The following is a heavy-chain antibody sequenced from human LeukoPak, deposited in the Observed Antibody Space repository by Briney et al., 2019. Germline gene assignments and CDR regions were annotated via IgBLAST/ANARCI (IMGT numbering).Heavy chain of an antibody. CDR2: ISAYNGNT. CDR1: GYTFTSFG. CDR3: ARGAIIPDLPGGMRWFDP. Sequence: GASVKVSCKASGYTFTSFGITWVRQAPGQGLEWMGWISAYNGNTNYAQKLQGRVTMTTDTSTSTAYMELRSLRSDDTAVYYCARGAIIPDLPGGMRWFDPWGQGTLVTVSS. V-gene: IGHV1-18*01. J-gene: IGHJ5*02. D-gene: IGHD3-16*01.